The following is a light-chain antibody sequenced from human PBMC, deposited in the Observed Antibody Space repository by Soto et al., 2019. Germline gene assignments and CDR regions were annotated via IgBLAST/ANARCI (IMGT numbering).Light chain of an antibody. J-gene: IGKJ4*01. CDR1: QSISSW. CDR2: DAS. Sequence: DIPMTQSPSTLSASVGDRVTITCRASQSISSWLAWYQQKPGKAPKLLIYDASSLESGVPSRFSGSGSVTEFTLTISSLQPDDFATYYCQQDNSYPLTFGGGTKVEIK. CDR3: QQDNSYPLT. V-gene: IGKV1-5*01.